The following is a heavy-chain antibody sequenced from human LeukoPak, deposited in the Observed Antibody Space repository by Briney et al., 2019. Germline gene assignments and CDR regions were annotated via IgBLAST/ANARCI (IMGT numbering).Heavy chain of an antibody. CDR2: IKQDGSQK. Sequence: HPGRSLRLSCAASGFPFNSYGIHWVRQAPGKGLEWVANIKQDGSQKYYVDSVKGRFTISRDNAKNSLYLQMNSLRAEDTAVYYCARDVSQWPFDYWGQGTLVTVSS. CDR1: GFPFNSYG. J-gene: IGHJ4*02. V-gene: IGHV3-7*01. CDR3: ARDVSQWPFDY. D-gene: IGHD6-19*01.